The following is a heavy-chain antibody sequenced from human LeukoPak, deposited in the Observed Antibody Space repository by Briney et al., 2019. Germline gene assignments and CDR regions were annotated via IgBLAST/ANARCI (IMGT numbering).Heavy chain of an antibody. D-gene: IGHD6-19*01. Sequence: SETLSLTCSVSGGSISLSYYYWGWVRQPPGKALEWIGSVYYSGTTSYNPSLKSRVTISVDMSKNHFSLRLSSVTAADTAMYYCARGTLYSGWSYYFDYWGQGSQVTVSS. CDR3: ARGTLYSGWSYYFDY. J-gene: IGHJ4*02. CDR1: GGSISLSYYY. CDR2: VYYSGTT. V-gene: IGHV4-39*07.